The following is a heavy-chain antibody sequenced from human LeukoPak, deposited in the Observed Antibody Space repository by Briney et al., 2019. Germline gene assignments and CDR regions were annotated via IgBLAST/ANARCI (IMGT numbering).Heavy chain of an antibody. Sequence: GASVRVSCKASGWPFSTHDINWVRQSTGQGLEWLGWVNPNSGTAGYAQKFQGRVAMTRDSSISTAYLELNSLRSEDTAVYFCATTRGLPLLGFDFWGQGTLVTVFS. CDR1: GWPFSTHD. D-gene: IGHD2-15*01. V-gene: IGHV1-8*01. CDR2: VNPNSGTA. J-gene: IGHJ5*01. CDR3: ATTRGLPLLGFDF.